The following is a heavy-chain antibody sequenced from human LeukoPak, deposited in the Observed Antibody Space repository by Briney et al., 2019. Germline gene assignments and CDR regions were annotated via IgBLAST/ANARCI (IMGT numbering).Heavy chain of an antibody. Sequence: GGSLRLSCAASGFTFSSYAMSWVRQAPGKGLEWVSAISGSGGSTYYADSVKGRFTISRDNSKNTPYLQMNSLRAEDTAVYYCAKPPGRGRGTSFDPWGQGTLVTVSS. CDR3: AKPPGRGRGTSFDP. CDR2: ISGSGGST. CDR1: GFTFSSYA. V-gene: IGHV3-23*01. D-gene: IGHD3-16*01. J-gene: IGHJ5*02.